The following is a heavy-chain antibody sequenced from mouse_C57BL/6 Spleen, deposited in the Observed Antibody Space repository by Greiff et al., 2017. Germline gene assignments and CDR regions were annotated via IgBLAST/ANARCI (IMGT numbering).Heavy chain of an antibody. CDR1: GYTFTSYG. Sequence: QVQLQQSGAELARPGASVKLSCKASGYTFTSYGISWVKQRTGQGLEWIGEIYPRSGNTYYNEKFKGKATLTADKSSSTAYMELRSLTSEDSAVYFCARGGDYRRFAYWGQGTLVTVSA. D-gene: IGHD2-13*01. CDR2: IYPRSGNT. V-gene: IGHV1-81*01. J-gene: IGHJ3*01. CDR3: ARGGDYRRFAY.